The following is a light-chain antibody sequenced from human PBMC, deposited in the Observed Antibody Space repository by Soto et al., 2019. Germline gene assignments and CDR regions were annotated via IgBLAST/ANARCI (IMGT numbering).Light chain of an antibody. CDR2: DAS. V-gene: IGKV3-11*01. J-gene: IGKJ4*01. CDR1: QSVSSY. CDR3: QQRSNWPPLT. Sequence: EIVLTQSPATLSLSPGERATLSCRASQSVSSYLACYQQKPGQAPRLLIYDASNRATGIPARFSGSVSGTDFTLTISSLDPEDFAVYYCQQRSNWPPLTFGGGTKVEIK.